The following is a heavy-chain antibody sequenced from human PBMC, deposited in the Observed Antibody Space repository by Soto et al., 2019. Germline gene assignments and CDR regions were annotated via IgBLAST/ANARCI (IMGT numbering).Heavy chain of an antibody. V-gene: IGHV1-18*01. CDR2: ISTYNGNT. J-gene: IGHJ4*02. Sequence: QVQLVQSGAEVKKPGASVKVSCKASGYTFTSYSVSWVRQAPGQGLEWLGWISTYNGNTNYAQNIQGRVTMTTDTSTSTVYMELRSLRSDDTAVYYCARGTWDRSGDYWGQGTLVIVSS. D-gene: IGHD1-26*01. CDR3: ARGTWDRSGDY. CDR1: GYTFTSYS.